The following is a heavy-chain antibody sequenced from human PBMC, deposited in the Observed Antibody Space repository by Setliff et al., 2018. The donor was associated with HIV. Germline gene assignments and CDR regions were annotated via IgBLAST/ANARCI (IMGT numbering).Heavy chain of an antibody. V-gene: IGHV4-4*07. D-gene: IGHD3-10*01. J-gene: IGHJ5*02. CDR3: ARDRHYSGLGSYGP. CDR2: IYRSGTT. Sequence: SETLSLTCTLFGGSFSNYRWSWIRQPAGRGLEWIGRIYRSGTTDYKPSLKSRVSMSLDTSRNQFSLKLTSVTAEDTAVYYCARDRHYSGLGSYGPWGPGILVTVSS. CDR1: GGSFSNYR.